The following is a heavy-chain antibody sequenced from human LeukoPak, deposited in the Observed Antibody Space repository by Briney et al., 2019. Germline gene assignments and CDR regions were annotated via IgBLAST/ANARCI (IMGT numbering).Heavy chain of an antibody. CDR2: ISAYNGNT. V-gene: IGHV1-18*01. CDR1: GYTFTSYG. J-gene: IGHJ4*02. CDR3: ARDVRAVAGTWVENDY. Sequence: GASVTVSCTASGYTFTSYGISWVRQAPGQGLEWMGWISAYNGNTNYAQKLQGRVTMTTDTSTSTAYMELRSLRSDDTAVYYCARDVRAVAGTWVENDYWGQGTLVTVSS. D-gene: IGHD6-19*01.